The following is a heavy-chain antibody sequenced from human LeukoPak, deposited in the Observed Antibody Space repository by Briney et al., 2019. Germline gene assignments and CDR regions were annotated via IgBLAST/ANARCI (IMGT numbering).Heavy chain of an antibody. CDR3: ARDLVYCSGGSCYNWFDP. J-gene: IGHJ5*02. CDR2: ISSSSSYI. V-gene: IGHV3-21*01. D-gene: IGHD2-15*01. CDR1: GFTFSSYS. Sequence: PGGSLRLSCAASGFTFSSYSMNWVRQAPGKGLEWVSSISSSSSYIYYADSVKSRFTISRDNAKNSLYLQMNSLRAEDTAVYYCARDLVYCSGGSCYNWFDPWGQGTLVTVSS.